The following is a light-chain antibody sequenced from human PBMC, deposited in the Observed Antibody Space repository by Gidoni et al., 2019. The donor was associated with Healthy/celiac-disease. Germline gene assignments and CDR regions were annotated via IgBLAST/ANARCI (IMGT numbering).Light chain of an antibody. CDR3: QSYDSSLSAVV. CDR2: GNS. J-gene: IGLJ2*01. Sequence: QSVLTQPPSVSGAPGQRVTISCPGSSSNIGAGYDVHWYQQLPGTAPNLLIYGNSNRPSGVPDRFSGSKSGTSASLAITGLQAEDEADYYCQSYDSSLSAVVFGGGTKLTVL. CDR1: SSNIGAGYD. V-gene: IGLV1-40*01.